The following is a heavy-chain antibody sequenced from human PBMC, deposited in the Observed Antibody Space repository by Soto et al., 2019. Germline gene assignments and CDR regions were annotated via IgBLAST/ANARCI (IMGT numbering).Heavy chain of an antibody. CDR3: ARDLPAAEDY. CDR1: GFTFSRYW. V-gene: IGHV3-74*01. CDR2: INSDGSST. J-gene: IGHJ4*02. Sequence: EVQLVASGGGLVQPGGSLRLSCAASGFTFSRYWMHWVRQAPGKGLVWVSHINSDGSSTNYADSVKGRFTISRDNAKNTLYLQVNSLRAEATAVYYCARDLPAAEDYWGQGTLVTVSS. D-gene: IGHD6-25*01.